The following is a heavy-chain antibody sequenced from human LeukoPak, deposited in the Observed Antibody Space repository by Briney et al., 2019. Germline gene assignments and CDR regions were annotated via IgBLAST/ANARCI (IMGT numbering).Heavy chain of an antibody. V-gene: IGHV3-23*01. CDR2: ITGSGGNT. J-gene: IGHJ6*02. Sequence: GGSLRLSCAASGITFSNNAMSWVRQPPGKGLEWVSVITGSGGNTYYADSVKGRFTISKDNSKNTVYLQMSSLRVDDTAVYYCAKAASSSWPSYYYGMDVWGQGTTVTVSS. CDR3: AKAASSSWPSYYYGMDV. CDR1: GITFSNNA. D-gene: IGHD6-13*01.